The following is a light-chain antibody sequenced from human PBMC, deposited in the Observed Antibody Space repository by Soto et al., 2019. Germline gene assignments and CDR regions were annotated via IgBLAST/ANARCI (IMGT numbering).Light chain of an antibody. CDR1: SSDVGAFNY. CDR3: SSYAGGNNVI. CDR2: EVT. V-gene: IGLV2-8*01. J-gene: IGLJ2*01. Sequence: QSVLTQPPSASGSPGQSVTISCAGTSSDVGAFNYVSWYQQLPGKAPKLMIYEVTKRPSGVPDRFSGSKSGNTASLTVSGLQAEDEADYYCSSYAGGNNVIFGGGTKVTVL.